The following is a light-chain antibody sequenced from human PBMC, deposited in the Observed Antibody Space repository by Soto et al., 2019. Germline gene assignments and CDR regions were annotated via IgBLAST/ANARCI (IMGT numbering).Light chain of an antibody. J-gene: IGLJ2*01. CDR2: DDN. CDR1: RSDVGGYNL. V-gene: IGLV2-23*01. CDR3: SSYAGRITLV. Sequence: QSGLTQTASVSGSPGQSITMSCTGSRSDVGGYNLVSWYQQHPGKAPKLLISDDNKRPSGVSDRFSGSKSGNTASLTISGLQAEDEGDYYCSSYAGRITLVVGGGTKLTVL.